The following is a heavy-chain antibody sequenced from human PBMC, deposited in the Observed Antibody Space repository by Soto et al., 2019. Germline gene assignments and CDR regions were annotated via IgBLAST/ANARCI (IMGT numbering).Heavy chain of an antibody. D-gene: IGHD3-22*01. V-gene: IGHV3-23*01. Sequence: EVQLLESGGGLVQPGGSLRLSCAASGFTFSSYDMSWVRQAPGKGLEWVSAISGSGGSTYYADSVKGRFTISRDNSKNTLYLQMNSLRAEDTAVYYCATPSIYDSSGYPHFDYGGQGTLVTVSS. CDR3: ATPSIYDSSGYPHFDY. CDR2: ISGSGGST. CDR1: GFTFSSYD. J-gene: IGHJ4*02.